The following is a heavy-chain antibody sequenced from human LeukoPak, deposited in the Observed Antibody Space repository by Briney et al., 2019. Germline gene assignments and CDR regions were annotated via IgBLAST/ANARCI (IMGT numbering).Heavy chain of an antibody. CDR1: GGTFSSYA. D-gene: IGHD6-13*01. CDR2: IIPIFGTA. J-gene: IGHJ4*02. V-gene: IGHV1-69*13. Sequence: ASVKVSCKASGGTFSSYAISWVRQAPGQGLEWMGGIIPIFGTANYAQKFQGRVTITADESTSTAYMELSSLRSEDTAVYYCASSGESSWYGKDYWGQGTLVTVSS. CDR3: ASSGESSWYGKDY.